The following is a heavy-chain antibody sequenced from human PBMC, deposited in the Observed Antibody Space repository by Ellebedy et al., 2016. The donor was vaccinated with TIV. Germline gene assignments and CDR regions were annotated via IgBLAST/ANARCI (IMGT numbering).Heavy chain of an antibody. CDR3: ARGRGYNYGYPTEGGLFDS. Sequence: ASVKVPCXTSGGTFNKYAISWVRQAPGQGLEWMGGIVAIFGTAKHAQKFQGRVTITADEGTRTAYMELSSLRSEDTAVYYCARGRGYNYGYPTEGGLFDSWGQGTLVTVSS. D-gene: IGHD5-18*01. CDR1: GGTFNKYA. J-gene: IGHJ4*02. V-gene: IGHV1-69*13. CDR2: IVAIFGTA.